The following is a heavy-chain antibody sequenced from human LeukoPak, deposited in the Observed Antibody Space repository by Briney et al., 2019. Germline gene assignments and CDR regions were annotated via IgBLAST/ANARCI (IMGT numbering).Heavy chain of an antibody. CDR3: AKVDPPIIAGARRDAFDI. CDR2: ISRYDDDP. V-gene: IGHV1-18*01. CDR1: GYSFANFG. J-gene: IGHJ3*02. D-gene: IGHD6-25*01. Sequence: ASVKVSCKASGYSFANFGITWVRQAPGQGLEWMGWISRYDDDPTYAQMFQGRLTMTADTSTSTAYMELRGLRSDDTAMYYCAKVDPPIIAGARRDAFDIWGQGTMVTVSS.